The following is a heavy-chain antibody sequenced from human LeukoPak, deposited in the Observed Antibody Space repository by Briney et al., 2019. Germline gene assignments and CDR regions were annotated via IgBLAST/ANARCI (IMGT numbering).Heavy chain of an antibody. J-gene: IGHJ3*02. CDR2: ISWNSGSI. CDR1: GFTFDDYA. CDR3: AKGRLWFGELDAFDI. D-gene: IGHD3-10*01. V-gene: IGHV3-9*01. Sequence: GGSLRLSCAASGFTFDDYAMHWVLQAPGKGLEWVSGISWNSGSIGYADSVKGRFTISRDNAKNSLYLQMNSLRTEDTALYYCAKGRLWFGELDAFDIWGQGAMVTVSS.